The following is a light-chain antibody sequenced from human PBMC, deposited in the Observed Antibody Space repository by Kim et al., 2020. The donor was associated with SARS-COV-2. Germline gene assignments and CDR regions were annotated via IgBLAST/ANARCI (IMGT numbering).Light chain of an antibody. CDR1: QSVSSSY. CDR2: GAS. Sequence: EIVLTQSPGTLSLSPGEKATLSCRASQSVSSSYLAWYQLKPGQAPRLLIYGASSRAIGIPDRFSGSGSGTDFTLTISRLEPEDFAVYYSQQYGSSPLTFGGGTKVDIK. V-gene: IGKV3-20*01. CDR3: QQYGSSPLT. J-gene: IGKJ4*01.